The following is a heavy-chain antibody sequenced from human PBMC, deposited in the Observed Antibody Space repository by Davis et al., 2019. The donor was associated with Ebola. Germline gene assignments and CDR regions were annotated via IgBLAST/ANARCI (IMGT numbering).Heavy chain of an antibody. D-gene: IGHD5-18*01. CDR3: AKDGYSYGRPFDY. CDR1: GFTFSSYD. CDR2: IGTAGDT. J-gene: IGHJ4*02. Sequence: GGSLRLSCAASGFTFSSYDMHWVRQATGKGLEWVSTIGTAGDTYYPGSVKGRFTISRDNSKNTLYLQMNSLRAEDTAVYYCAKDGYSYGRPFDYWGQGTLVTVSS. V-gene: IGHV3-13*01.